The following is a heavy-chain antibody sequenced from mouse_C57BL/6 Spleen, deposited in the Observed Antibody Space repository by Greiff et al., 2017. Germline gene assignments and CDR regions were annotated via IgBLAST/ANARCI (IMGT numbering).Heavy chain of an antibody. CDR1: GFSLTSYG. D-gene: IGHD2-3*01. J-gene: IGHJ3*01. Sequence: QVQLKQSGPGLVQPSQSLSITCTVSGFSLTSYGVHWVRQSPGKGLEWLGVIWSGGSTDYNAAFISRLSISKDNSKSQVFFKMNSLQADDTAIYYCARNGGGYYMAYWGQGTLVTVSA. CDR2: IWSGGST. V-gene: IGHV2-2*01. CDR3: ARNGGGYYMAY.